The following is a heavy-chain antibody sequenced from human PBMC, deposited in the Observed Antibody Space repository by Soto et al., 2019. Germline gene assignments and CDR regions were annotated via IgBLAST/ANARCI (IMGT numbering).Heavy chain of an antibody. CDR2: IIGSGGTE. D-gene: IGHD3-10*01. CDR3: EKGRGKPSNFAS. CDR1: GFTFSSYA. V-gene: IGHV3-23*01. J-gene: IGHJ5*01. Sequence: EVQLLESGGGSVQPGGSLRLSCAASGFTFSSYAMHWVRRPPGNGLEFVSSIIGSGGTEYYSYSVKCRFSISRDSLVNPLYLQMNSLRAEDTAVYYCEKGRGKPSNFASWGQGTLVTVS.